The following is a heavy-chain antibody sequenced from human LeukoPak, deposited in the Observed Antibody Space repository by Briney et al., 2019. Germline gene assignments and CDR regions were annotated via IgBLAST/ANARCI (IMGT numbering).Heavy chain of an antibody. CDR2: INHSGRT. J-gene: IGHJ5*02. Sequence: PSETLSLTCAVYGGSFSGYYWSWIRQPPGKGLEWIGEINHSGRTNYNPSLKSRVTISVDTPKNQSSLKLSSVTAADTAVYYRARGLTVPRFDPWGQGTLVTVSS. V-gene: IGHV4-34*01. CDR1: GGSFSGYY. CDR3: ARGLTVPRFDP. D-gene: IGHD4-17*01.